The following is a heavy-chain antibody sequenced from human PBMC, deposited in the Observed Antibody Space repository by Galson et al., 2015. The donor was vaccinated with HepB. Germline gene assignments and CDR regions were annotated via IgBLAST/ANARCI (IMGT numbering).Heavy chain of an antibody. V-gene: IGHV1-69*06. CDR2: VIPVFYTA. CDR1: GGTFSSYS. D-gene: IGHD3-10*01. Sequence: SVKVSCKVSGGTFSSYSVGWVRQAPGQGLEWMGGVIPVFYTAHYAQRFQGRVTITADKSTRTVYMEVNDLRVEDTAMYYCATPHDHFTSGSYNHWGQGTLVTVSS. CDR3: ATPHDHFTSGSYNH. J-gene: IGHJ5*02.